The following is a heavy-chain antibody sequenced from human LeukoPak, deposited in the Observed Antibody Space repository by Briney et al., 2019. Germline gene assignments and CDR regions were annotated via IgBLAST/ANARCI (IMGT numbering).Heavy chain of an antibody. CDR3: AKPSGSGVDY. Sequence: GGSLRLSCGASGFTISTHDMHWVRQAPGKGLEWVAFIRYDGSHEYYADSVKGRFTISRDNSKNTLYLQMNSVRSEDTALYYCAKPSGSGVDYWGQGTRVTVSS. V-gene: IGHV3-30*02. CDR2: IRYDGSHE. D-gene: IGHD1-26*01. CDR1: GFTISTHD. J-gene: IGHJ4*01.